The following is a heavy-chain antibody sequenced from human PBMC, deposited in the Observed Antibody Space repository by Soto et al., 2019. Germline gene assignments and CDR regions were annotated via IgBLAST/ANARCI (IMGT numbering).Heavy chain of an antibody. Sequence: SETLSLTCTVSGGSISSYYWGWIRQPPGKGLEWIGYIYYSGSTNYNPSLKSRVTISVDTSKNQFSLKLSSVTAADTAVYYCARSLVDTAMVSYYYYYGMAVWGQGTTVTVSS. J-gene: IGHJ6*02. V-gene: IGHV4-59*12. CDR3: ARSLVDTAMVSYYYYYGMAV. D-gene: IGHD5-18*01. CDR1: GGSISSYY. CDR2: IYYSGST.